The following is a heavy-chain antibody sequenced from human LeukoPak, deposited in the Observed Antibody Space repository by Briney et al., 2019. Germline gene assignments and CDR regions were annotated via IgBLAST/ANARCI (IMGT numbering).Heavy chain of an antibody. CDR3: ARVMSGSGSKYFDY. Sequence: PGGSLRLSRAASGFTFSSFPMQWVRQVPGKGLEYVSAISSTGETSYYANSVKDRFTISRDNSKNTLHLQMGSLRAEDMAVYYCARVMSGSGSKYFDYWGQGTLVTVSS. D-gene: IGHD3-10*01. CDR1: GFTFSSFP. CDR2: ISSTGETS. V-gene: IGHV3-64*01. J-gene: IGHJ4*02.